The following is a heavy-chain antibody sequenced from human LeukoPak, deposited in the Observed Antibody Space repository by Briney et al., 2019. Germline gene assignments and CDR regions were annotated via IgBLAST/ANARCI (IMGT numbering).Heavy chain of an antibody. J-gene: IGHJ4*02. CDR3: AKDHEDLGRWDILTGHYYY. CDR2: ISGNGGST. D-gene: IGHD3-9*01. Sequence: PGGSLRLSCAASGFTFSNYVMSWVRQAPGKGLEWVSTISGNGGSTYYADSVKGRFTISRDNSKNTLYLQMNSLRAEDTAVYYCAKDHEDLGRWDILTGHYYYWGQGTLVTVSS. V-gene: IGHV3-23*01. CDR1: GFTFSNYV.